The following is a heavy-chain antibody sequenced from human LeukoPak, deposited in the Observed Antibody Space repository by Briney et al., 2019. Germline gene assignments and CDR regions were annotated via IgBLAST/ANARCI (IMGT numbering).Heavy chain of an antibody. CDR1: GFIFDDYG. CDR3: AHISSSWPDY. D-gene: IGHD6-13*01. V-gene: IGHV3-23*01. Sequence: GGSLRLSCAASGFIFDDYGMSWVRQAPGKGLEWVSAISGSGGSTYYADSVKGRFTISRDNSKNTLYLQMNSLRAEDTAVYYCAHISSSWPDYWGQGTLVTVSS. J-gene: IGHJ4*02. CDR2: ISGSGGST.